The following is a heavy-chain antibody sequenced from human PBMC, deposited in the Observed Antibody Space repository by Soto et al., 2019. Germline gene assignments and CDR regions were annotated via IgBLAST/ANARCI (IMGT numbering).Heavy chain of an antibody. V-gene: IGHV3-23*01. J-gene: IGHJ3*02. Sequence: GGSLSLSCAASGFTFSCYAMILVRQAPGKGLEWVSAITESGGKTFYADSVKGRFTISRDNSKNTLHLQMNSLRAGDTALYYCAKDKPGTTAFDIWGQGTMVTVSS. CDR3: AKDKPGTTAFDI. CDR2: ITESGGKT. CDR1: GFTFSCYA. D-gene: IGHD1-1*01.